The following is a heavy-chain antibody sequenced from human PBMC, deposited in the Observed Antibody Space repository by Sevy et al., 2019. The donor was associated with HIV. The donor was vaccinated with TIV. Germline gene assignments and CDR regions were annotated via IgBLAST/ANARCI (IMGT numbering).Heavy chain of an antibody. J-gene: IGHJ6*03. CDR3: ARRATGRGYYYYYMDV. Sequence: GESLKISCKGSGYSFTSYWIGWVRQMPGKGLEWMGIIYPGDSDTSYSASFQGQVTISADKSISTAYLQWSSLKASDTAMYYCARRATGRGYYYYYMDVWGKGTTVTVSS. D-gene: IGHD1-26*01. CDR2: IYPGDSDT. CDR1: GYSFTSYW. V-gene: IGHV5-51*01.